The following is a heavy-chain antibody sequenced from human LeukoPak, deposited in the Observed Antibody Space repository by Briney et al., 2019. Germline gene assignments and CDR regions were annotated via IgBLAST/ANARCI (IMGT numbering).Heavy chain of an antibody. J-gene: IGHJ3*02. D-gene: IGHD4-17*01. CDR2: ISAYNGNT. Sequence: ASVKVSCKASGGTFSSYAISWVRQAPGQGLEWMGWISAYNGNTNYAQKLQGRVTMTTDTSTSTAYMELRSLRSDDTAVYYCARDSDYGPGGAFDIWGQGTMVTVSS. CDR1: GGTFSSYA. CDR3: ARDSDYGPGGAFDI. V-gene: IGHV1-18*01.